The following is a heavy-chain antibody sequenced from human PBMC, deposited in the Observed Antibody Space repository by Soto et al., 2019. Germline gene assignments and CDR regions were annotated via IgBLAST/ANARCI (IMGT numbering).Heavy chain of an antibody. CDR2: VFHTGTT. J-gene: IGHJ4*02. Sequence: QVQLQESGPGLVKPSGTLSLTCAVSGDSVSSPYYWCWVRQPPGKGLEWIGEVFHTGTTSYNPSLRSRVTISMDKSNNQFFLDLSSVTDADTAVYYCARSAGWYAVHSWGPGTLVIVSS. CDR3: ARSAGWYAVHS. V-gene: IGHV4-4*02. CDR1: GDSVSSPYY. D-gene: IGHD6-19*01.